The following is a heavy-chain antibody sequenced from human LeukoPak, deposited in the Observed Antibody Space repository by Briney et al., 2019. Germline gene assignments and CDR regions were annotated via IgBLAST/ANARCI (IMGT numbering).Heavy chain of an antibody. V-gene: IGHV4-34*01. D-gene: IGHD3-22*01. J-gene: IGHJ4*02. CDR3: ARGLPKRYYYDSSGYYY. CDR2: INHSGST. Sequence: SETLSLTCAVYGGSFSGYYWSWIRQPPGKGLEWIGEINHSGSTNYNPSLKSRVTISVDTSKNQFSLTLSSVTAADTAVYYCARGLPKRYYYDSSGYYYWGQGTLVTVSS. CDR1: GGSFSGYY.